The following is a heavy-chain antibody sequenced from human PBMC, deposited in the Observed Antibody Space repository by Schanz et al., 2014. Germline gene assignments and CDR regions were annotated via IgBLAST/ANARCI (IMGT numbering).Heavy chain of an antibody. D-gene: IGHD3-16*01. J-gene: IGHJ2*01. CDR3: VRVPSRDVSFDL. CDR2: ISPYTGNT. CDR1: GYTFTDYG. V-gene: IGHV1-18*01. Sequence: QVQVVQSGAEVKKPGASVKVSCKASGYTFTDYGITWVRQAPGQGLEWVGWISPYTGNTHYFDKMEGRVTMTTDTSTSTAYMELRSLRSDDTAMYYCVRVPSRDVSFDLWGRGTLGTVSS.